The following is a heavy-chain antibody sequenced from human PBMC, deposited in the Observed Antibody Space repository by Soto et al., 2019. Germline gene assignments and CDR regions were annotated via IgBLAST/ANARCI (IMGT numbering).Heavy chain of an antibody. CDR1: GFTFSSYA. CDR2: ISGSGGST. Sequence: GGSLRLSCAASGFTFSSYAMSWVRQAPGKGLEWVSAISGSGGSTYYADSVKGRFTISRDNSKNTLYLQMNSLRAEDTAVYYCAKDRKSTKNVGGGSFNLGPYWGQGTLVTVSS. J-gene: IGHJ4*02. CDR3: AKDRKSTKNVGGGSFNLGPY. V-gene: IGHV3-23*01. D-gene: IGHD1-1*01.